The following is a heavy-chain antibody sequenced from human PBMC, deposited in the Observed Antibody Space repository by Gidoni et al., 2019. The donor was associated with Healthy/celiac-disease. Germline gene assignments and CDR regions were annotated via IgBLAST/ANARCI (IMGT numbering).Heavy chain of an antibody. J-gene: IGHJ4*02. Sequence: QLQLQESGPGLVKPSETLSLTCTVSGGSISSSSSYWGWIRQPPGKWLEWIGSIYYSGSTYYNPSLKSRVTRSVDTSKNQFSLKLSSVTAADTAVYYCARSPYSSSWYPPVDYWGQGTLVTVSS. CDR3: ARSPYSSSWYPPVDY. CDR2: IYYSGST. D-gene: IGHD6-13*01. CDR1: GGSISSSSSY. V-gene: IGHV4-39*01.